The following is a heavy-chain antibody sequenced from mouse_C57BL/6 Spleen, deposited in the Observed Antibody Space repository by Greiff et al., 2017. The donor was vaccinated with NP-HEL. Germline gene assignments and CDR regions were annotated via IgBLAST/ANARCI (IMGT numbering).Heavy chain of an antibody. CDR3: TRSITTVVGGFDY. Sequence: VQLQQSGAELVRPGASVTLSCKASGYTFTDYEMHWVKQTPVHGLEWIGAIDPETGGTAYNQKFKGKAILTADKSSSTAYMELRSLTSEDSAVYYCTRSITTVVGGFDYWGQGTTRTVSS. D-gene: IGHD1-1*01. CDR1: GYTFTDYE. CDR2: IDPETGGT. J-gene: IGHJ2*01. V-gene: IGHV1-15*01.